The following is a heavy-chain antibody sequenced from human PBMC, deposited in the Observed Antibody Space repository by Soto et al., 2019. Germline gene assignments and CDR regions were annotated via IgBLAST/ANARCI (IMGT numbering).Heavy chain of an antibody. CDR3: ARSGSYCSSPSCYAAKYYYGMDV. CDR1: GFTFNNYG. CDR2: IWYDGSNK. Sequence: GGSLRLSCAASGFTFNNYGMHWVRQAPGKGLEWVAVIWYDGSNKYYADSVEGRFTISRDNSKNTLHLQMNSLRAEDTAVYYCARSGSYCSSPSCYAAKYYYGMDVWGQGTTVTVSS. D-gene: IGHD2-2*01. V-gene: IGHV3-33*01. J-gene: IGHJ6*02.